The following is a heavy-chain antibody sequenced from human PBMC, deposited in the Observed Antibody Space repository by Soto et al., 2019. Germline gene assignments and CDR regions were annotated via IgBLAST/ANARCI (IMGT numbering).Heavy chain of an antibody. CDR3: ARQLKTDTAMVTDWYFDL. Sequence: ETLSLTCPVSGASISSSSYYWGWIRQPPGKGLEWIGSIYYSWITYYNPSLKSRVTISVDTSKNQFSLKLSSVTAADTAVYYCARQLKTDTAMVTDWYFDLWGRGTLVTVYS. V-gene: IGHV4-39*01. J-gene: IGHJ2*01. D-gene: IGHD5-18*01. CDR1: GASISSSSYY. CDR2: IYYSWIT.